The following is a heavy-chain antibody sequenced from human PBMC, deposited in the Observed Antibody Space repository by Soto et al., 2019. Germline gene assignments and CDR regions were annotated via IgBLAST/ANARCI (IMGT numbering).Heavy chain of an antibody. Sequence: SETLSLTCTVSGGSVSSGSDYWSWIRQPPGRGLEWIGYIYNSGSTDYNTSLKSRVTISVDTPKNQFSLKLTSVTAADTAVYFCASGSSASAYIDYWGQGTQVTVSS. J-gene: IGHJ4*02. V-gene: IGHV4-61*01. CDR3: ASGSSASAYIDY. CDR1: GGSVSSGSDY. CDR2: IYNSGST. D-gene: IGHD6-13*01.